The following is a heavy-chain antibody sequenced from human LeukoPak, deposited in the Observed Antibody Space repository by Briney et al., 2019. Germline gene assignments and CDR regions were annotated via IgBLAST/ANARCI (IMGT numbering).Heavy chain of an antibody. CDR1: GFTFSGYW. Sequence: PGGSLRLSCADSGFTFSGYWMNWVRQAPGKGLEWVSSISSSSSYIYYADSVKGRFTISRDNAKNSLYLQMNSLRAEDTAVYYCARPLVAAAGKAPQDYWGQGTLVTVSS. J-gene: IGHJ4*02. CDR3: ARPLVAAAGKAPQDY. D-gene: IGHD6-13*01. CDR2: ISSSSSYI. V-gene: IGHV3-21*01.